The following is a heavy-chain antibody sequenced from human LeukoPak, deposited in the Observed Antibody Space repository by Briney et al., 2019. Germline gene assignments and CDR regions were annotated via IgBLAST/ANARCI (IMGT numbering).Heavy chain of an antibody. Sequence: GGSLRLSCAASGFTFSSYSMNWIRQARGKGLEWVSSISSSSSYIYYADSVKGRFTISRDNAKNSLYLQMNSLRAEDTAVYYCARDQSAGAQNWFDPWGQGTLVTVSS. J-gene: IGHJ5*02. D-gene: IGHD1-26*01. CDR1: GFTFSSYS. CDR3: ARDQSAGAQNWFDP. CDR2: ISSSSSYI. V-gene: IGHV3-21*01.